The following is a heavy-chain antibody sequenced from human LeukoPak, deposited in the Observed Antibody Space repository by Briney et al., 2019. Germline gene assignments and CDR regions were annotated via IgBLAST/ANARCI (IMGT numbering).Heavy chain of an antibody. V-gene: IGHV4-59*12. D-gene: IGHD3-22*01. CDR1: GGSISSYY. J-gene: IGHJ4*02. CDR3: ARDAYYYGGSGYFRFDY. Sequence: SETLSLTCTVSGGSISSYYWSWIRQPPGKGLEWIGYIYYSGSTNYNPSLKSRVTMSVDTSKNQFSLKLSSVTAADTAVYYCARDAYYYGGSGYFRFDYWGQGTLVTVSS. CDR2: IYYSGST.